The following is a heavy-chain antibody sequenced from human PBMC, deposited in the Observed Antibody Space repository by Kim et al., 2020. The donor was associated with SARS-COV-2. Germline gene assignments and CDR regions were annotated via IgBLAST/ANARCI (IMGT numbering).Heavy chain of an antibody. J-gene: IGHJ4*02. CDR2: TDGGPT. CDR3: LCDFDY. Sequence: TDGGPTDYPAPVKGRFTISRADSKNTLYLPMNSLKTEDTAVYYCLCDFDYWGQGTLVTVSS. V-gene: IGHV3-15*01.